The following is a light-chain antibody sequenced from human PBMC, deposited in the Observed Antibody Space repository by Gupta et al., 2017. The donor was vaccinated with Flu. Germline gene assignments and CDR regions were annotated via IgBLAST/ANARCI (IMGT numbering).Light chain of an antibody. Sequence: AALPKPASVSGSPGHSVTISCTATSSDIGSYRYVSWYQQHPGKAPQLLIYDVTNRPSGVSVRFSGSKSGDSASLTISGLQAEDEADYYCSSCTSSTTLVFGGGTRLTVL. J-gene: IGLJ2*01. V-gene: IGLV2-14*01. CDR3: SSCTSSTTLV. CDR1: SSDIGSYRY. CDR2: DVT.